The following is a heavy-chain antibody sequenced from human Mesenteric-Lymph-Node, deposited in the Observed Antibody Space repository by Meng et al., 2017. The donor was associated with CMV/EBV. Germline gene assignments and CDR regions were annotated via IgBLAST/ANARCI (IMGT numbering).Heavy chain of an antibody. D-gene: IGHD2-2*01. CDR1: GESFSGYY. CDR2: INHSGST. V-gene: IGHV4-34*01. CDR3: ARGLDCSSTSCYRAFDI. Sequence: GSLRLSCAVYGESFSGYYWSWIRQPPGKGLEWIGEINHSGSTNYNPSLKSRVTISVDTSKNQFSLKLSSVTAADTAVYYCARGLDCSSTSCYRAFDIWGQGTMVTVSS. J-gene: IGHJ3*02.